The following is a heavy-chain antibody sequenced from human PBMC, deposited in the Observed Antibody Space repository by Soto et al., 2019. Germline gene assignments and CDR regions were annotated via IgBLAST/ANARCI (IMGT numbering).Heavy chain of an antibody. J-gene: IGHJ5*02. CDR1: GGSITSNW. D-gene: IGHD3-9*01. V-gene: IGHV4-4*02. Sequence: QVQLQESGPGLGNPSGTLSLTCAVSGGSITSNWWSWVRPPPGKGLEWIGEIHHSGSFNYTPSLRRRVTIAMDNANIQLSLKRSSVTAADRAVHYCVVNDWDRVDPGGQGTLVTVSS. CDR3: VVNDWDRVDP. CDR2: IHHSGSF.